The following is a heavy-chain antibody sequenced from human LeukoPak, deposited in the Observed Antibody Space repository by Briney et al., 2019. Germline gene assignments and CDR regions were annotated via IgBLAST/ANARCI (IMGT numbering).Heavy chain of an antibody. J-gene: IGHJ3*02. CDR2: INSDGSST. D-gene: IGHD3-16*02. CDR1: GFTFSSYW. CDR3: ARSVMITFGGVIVVDAFDI. Sequence: GGSLRLSCAASGFTFSSYWMHWVRQAPGKGLVWVSRINSDGSSTSYADSVKGRFTISRDNSKNTLYLQMNSLRAEDTAVYYCARSVMITFGGVIVVDAFDIWGQGTMVTVSS. V-gene: IGHV3-74*01.